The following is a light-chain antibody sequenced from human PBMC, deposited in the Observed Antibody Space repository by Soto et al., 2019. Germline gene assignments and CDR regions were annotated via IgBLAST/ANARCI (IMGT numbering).Light chain of an antibody. V-gene: IGKV3-15*01. CDR3: QQYNNWPTPVGT. CDR1: QSVSSN. J-gene: IGKJ2*01. Sequence: EIVMTQSPATLSVSPGERATLSCRASQSVSSNLAWYQQKPGQAPRLLIYGASTRATGIPARFSGSGSGTEFTLTVSSLQAEDFAVYYCQQYNNWPTPVGTFGQGTKLEIK. CDR2: GAS.